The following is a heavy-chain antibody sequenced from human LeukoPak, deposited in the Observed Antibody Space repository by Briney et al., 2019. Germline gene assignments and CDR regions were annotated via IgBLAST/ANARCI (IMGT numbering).Heavy chain of an antibody. J-gene: IGHJ4*02. D-gene: IGHD3-22*01. V-gene: IGHV3-30*18. CDR2: ISHDAKND. CDR3: AKVSTTIAHFDY. CDR1: GFTFSSYG. Sequence: GRSLRLSCAASGFTFSSYGMHWVRQAPGKGLEWVAVISHDAKNDYFADSVKGRFTISRDNSKNTLYLQMNSLRAEDTAVYYCAKVSTTIAHFDYWGQGTLVTVSS.